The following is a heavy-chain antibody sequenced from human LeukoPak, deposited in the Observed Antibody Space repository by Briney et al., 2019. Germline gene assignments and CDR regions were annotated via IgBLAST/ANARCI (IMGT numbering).Heavy chain of an antibody. J-gene: IGHJ4*02. D-gene: IGHD2/OR15-2a*01. CDR2: ISGSGGST. Sequence: GGSLKLSCAASGFTFTSYAMSWVRQAPGKRLEWVSAISGSGGSTYYAESVKGRFTISRDNSKNTLYLQMNSLRAEDTAVYYCAKDPLVNSQEYFDYWGQGTLVTVSS. CDR3: AKDPLVNSQEYFDY. V-gene: IGHV3-23*01. CDR1: GFTFTSYA.